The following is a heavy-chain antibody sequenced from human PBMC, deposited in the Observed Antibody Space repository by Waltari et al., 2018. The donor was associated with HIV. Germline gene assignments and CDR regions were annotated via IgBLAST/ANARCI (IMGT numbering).Heavy chain of an antibody. J-gene: IGHJ5*02. Sequence: QVQVVDSGGSLVQHGWSRRLSCAASGFSLSSDGLHWVRRAPGKGLELVALIWYNGSKKYYGDSVKGRFTIFSDKSKSTVFLQMTRLRVEDTATYYCARGEGGYTYGYNWLDLWGQGTVVTVSS. CDR1: GFSLSSDG. V-gene: IGHV3-33*01. CDR3: ARGEGGYTYGYNWLDL. CDR2: IWYNGSKK. D-gene: IGHD1-26*01.